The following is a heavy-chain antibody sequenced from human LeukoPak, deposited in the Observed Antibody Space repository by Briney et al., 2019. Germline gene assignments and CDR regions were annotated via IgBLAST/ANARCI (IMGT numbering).Heavy chain of an antibody. CDR1: GYTFTSYG. CDR2: IIPIFGTA. Sequence: ASVKVSCKASGYTFTSYGISWVRQAPGQGLEWMGGIIPIFGTANYAQKSQGRVTITADESTSTAYMELGSLRSEDTAVYYCARGALMVRAYYYGMDVWGQGTTVTVSS. V-gene: IGHV1-69*13. D-gene: IGHD3-10*01. J-gene: IGHJ6*02. CDR3: ARGALMVRAYYYGMDV.